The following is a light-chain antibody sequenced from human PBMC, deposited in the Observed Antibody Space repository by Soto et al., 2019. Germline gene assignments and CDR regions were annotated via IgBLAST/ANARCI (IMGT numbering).Light chain of an antibody. CDR1: QFVSTN. J-gene: IGKJ3*01. V-gene: IGKV3-15*01. CDR3: QQRSNLFT. CDR2: GAS. Sequence: ELVMTQSPATLSVSPGESATLSCRASQFVSTNLAWYQQRRGQALRLLIYGASTRAIGVPARFSGSGSGTEFTLTISSLQSEDFAVYYCQQRSNLFTFGPGTKVDIK.